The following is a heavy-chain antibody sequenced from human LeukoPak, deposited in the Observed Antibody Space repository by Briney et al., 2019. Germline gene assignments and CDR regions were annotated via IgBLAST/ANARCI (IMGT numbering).Heavy chain of an antibody. Sequence: RGESLKISCKGSGYSFSNYWIGWVRQMPGKGLEWMGIIYPGESETRYSPSVQGQVTISADKSITTAYLQWSSLKASDTAMYHCAKLGAYSSSWYGFFDYWGQGTLVAVSS. CDR3: AKLGAYSSSWYGFFDY. CDR2: IYPGESET. CDR1: GYSFSNYW. J-gene: IGHJ4*02. V-gene: IGHV5-51*01. D-gene: IGHD6-13*01.